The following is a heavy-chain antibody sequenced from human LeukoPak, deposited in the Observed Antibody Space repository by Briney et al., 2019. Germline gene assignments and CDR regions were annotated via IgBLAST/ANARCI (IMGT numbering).Heavy chain of an antibody. V-gene: IGHV4-34*01. CDR1: GFTFSSYA. CDR3: ARVRRYYYYYGMDV. Sequence: GSLRLSCAASGFTFSSYAMSWIRQPPGKGLEWIGEINRSGSTNYNPSLKSRVTISVDTSKNQFSLKLSSVTAADTAVYYCARVRRYYYYYGMDVWGQGTTVTVSS. J-gene: IGHJ6*02. CDR2: INRSGST.